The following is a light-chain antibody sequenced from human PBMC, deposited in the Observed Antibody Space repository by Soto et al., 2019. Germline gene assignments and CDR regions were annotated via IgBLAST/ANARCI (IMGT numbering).Light chain of an antibody. CDR2: WAS. V-gene: IGKV4-1*01. CDR1: QSVLYSSNNKNY. Sequence: DNVMTQSPDSLAVSLGEGATINCKSAQSVLYSSNNKNYLAWYQQKPGQSPKLLIYWASTRASGVPDRFSGSGSETDFTLTISSLQAEDVAVYYCQQYYSSHQRTFDQGTKVDIK. J-gene: IGKJ1*01. CDR3: QQYYSSHQRT.